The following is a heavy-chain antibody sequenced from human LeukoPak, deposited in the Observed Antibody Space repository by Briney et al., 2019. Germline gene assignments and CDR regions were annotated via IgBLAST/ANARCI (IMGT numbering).Heavy chain of an antibody. V-gene: IGHV4-59*01. D-gene: IGHD4-11*01. CDR2: IYYSGST. Sequence: PSETLSLTCTVSGGSISSYYWRWIRQPPGRGLEWIAYIYYSGSTNYNPSLKSRVTISVDTSKNQFSLKLSSVTAADTAVYYCARGVTPFDPWGQGTLVTVSS. CDR3: ARGVTPFDP. J-gene: IGHJ5*02. CDR1: GGSISSYY.